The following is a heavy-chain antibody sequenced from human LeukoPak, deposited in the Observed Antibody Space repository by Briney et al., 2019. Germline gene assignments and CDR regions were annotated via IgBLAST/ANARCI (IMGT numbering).Heavy chain of an antibody. CDR1: GFAFSSYA. J-gene: IGHJ4*02. CDR2: ISYDGSNK. CDR3: AKHSWGARPGLYYFDY. Sequence: PGGSLRLSCAASGFAFSSYAMHWVRQAPGKGLEWVAVISYDGSNKYYADSVKGRFTISRDNSKNTLYLQMNSLRAEDTAVYYCAKHSWGARPGLYYFDYWGQGTLVTVSS. D-gene: IGHD6-6*01. V-gene: IGHV3-30-3*02.